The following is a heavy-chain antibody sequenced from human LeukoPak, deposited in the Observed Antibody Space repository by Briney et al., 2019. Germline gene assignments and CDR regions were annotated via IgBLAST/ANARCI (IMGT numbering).Heavy chain of an antibody. CDR1: GFTFSNYA. V-gene: IGHV3-23*01. J-gene: IGHJ5*02. D-gene: IGHD3-10*01. Sequence: QPGGSLRPPCAASGFTFSNYAMSWVRQAPGKGLEWVSGISGSSGSTYYADSVKGRFTISRDNSKNTLYLQMNSLRAEDTAVYYCAKSGFGESASYNWSDPWGQGTLVTVSS. CDR2: ISGSSGST. CDR3: AKSGFGESASYNWSDP.